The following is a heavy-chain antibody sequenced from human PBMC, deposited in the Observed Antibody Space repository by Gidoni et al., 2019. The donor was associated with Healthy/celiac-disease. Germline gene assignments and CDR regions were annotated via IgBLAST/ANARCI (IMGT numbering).Heavy chain of an antibody. Sequence: EVQLLESGGGLVQPGGSLRLSCAASGFTFSSYAMGWVRQAPGKGLGWFSAISCIGGSTYYADSVKGRFTISRDNSKNTLYLQMNSLRAEDTAVYYCAKERGSSGYYYVPDAFDIWGQGTMVTVSS. V-gene: IGHV3-23*01. D-gene: IGHD3-22*01. J-gene: IGHJ3*02. CDR2: ISCIGGST. CDR1: GFTFSSYA. CDR3: AKERGSSGYYYVPDAFDI.